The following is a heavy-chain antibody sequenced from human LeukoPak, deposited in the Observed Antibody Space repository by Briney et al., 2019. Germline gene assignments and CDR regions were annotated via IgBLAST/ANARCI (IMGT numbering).Heavy chain of an antibody. CDR2: INPNSGGT. D-gene: IGHD4-11*01. J-gene: IGHJ4*02. V-gene: IGHV1-2*02. CDR3: ASSDYSNRFFDY. Sequence: ASVKVSCKASGYTFTGYYMHWVRQAPGQGLEWMGWINPNSGGTNYAQKFQGRVTMTRDTSISTAYMELSRLRSDDSAVYYCASSDYSNRFFDYWGQGTLVTASS. CDR1: GYTFTGYY.